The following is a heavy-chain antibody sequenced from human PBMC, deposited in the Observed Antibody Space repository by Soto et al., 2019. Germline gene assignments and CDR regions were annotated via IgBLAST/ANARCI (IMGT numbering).Heavy chain of an antibody. CDR3: ARAISSDYDFWSGYPRRLDY. J-gene: IGHJ4*02. D-gene: IGHD3-3*01. CDR1: GFTFSGYA. V-gene: IGHV3-21*01. Sequence: GGSLRLSCAASGFTFSGYAIIWVRQAPGKGLEWVSTISSSSSSIYYADSVKGRFTISRDNAKNSLYLQMNSLRAEDTAVYYCARAISSDYDFWSGYPRRLDYWGQGTLVTVSS. CDR2: ISSSSSSI.